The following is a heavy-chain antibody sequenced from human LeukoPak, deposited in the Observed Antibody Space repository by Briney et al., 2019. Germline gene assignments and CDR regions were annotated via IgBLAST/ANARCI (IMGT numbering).Heavy chain of an antibody. CDR3: ARGGLRVWYSSGWHWFDP. CDR2: INHSGST. CDR1: GGSFSGYY. D-gene: IGHD6-19*01. V-gene: IGHV4-34*01. Sequence: SETLSLTCAVYGGSFSGYYWSWIRQPPGKGLEWTGEINHSGSTNYNPSLKSRVTISVDTSKNQFSLKLSSVTAADTAVYYCARGGLRVWYSSGWHWFDPWGQGTLVTVSS. J-gene: IGHJ5*02.